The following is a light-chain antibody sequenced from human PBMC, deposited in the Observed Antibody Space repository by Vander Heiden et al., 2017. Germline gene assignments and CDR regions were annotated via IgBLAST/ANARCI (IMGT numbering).Light chain of an antibody. CDR2: DAS. CDR1: QSVSSY. Sequence: EIVLTQSPATLSSSPGEVATPSCRASQSVSSYLAWYQHKPGQAPRLLIYDASKRANGIPARFSGSGSGTDFTLTISSLEPEDFAVYYCQQRSDWPPITFGQGTRLEIK. V-gene: IGKV3-11*01. J-gene: IGKJ5*01. CDR3: QQRSDWPPIT.